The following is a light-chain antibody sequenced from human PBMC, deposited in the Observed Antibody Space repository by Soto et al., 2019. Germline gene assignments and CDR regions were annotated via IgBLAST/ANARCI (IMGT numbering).Light chain of an antibody. CDR2: DAS. Sequence: EIVLTQSPATLSLSPGERATLSCRASQSVSSYLAWYQQKPGQAPRLLIYDASNRATGIPARFSGSGSGTDFTLTISSLEPEDFAVYYCQQRRLGVTFGPGTKVDIK. CDR3: QQRRLGVT. J-gene: IGKJ3*01. CDR1: QSVSSY. V-gene: IGKV3-11*01.